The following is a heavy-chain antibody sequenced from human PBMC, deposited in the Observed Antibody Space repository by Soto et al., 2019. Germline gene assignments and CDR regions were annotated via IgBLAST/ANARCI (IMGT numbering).Heavy chain of an antibody. CDR2: ITGSGDST. Sequence: EVQLLESGGGLVQPGGSLRLSCAASGFTFSSYAMSWVRQAPGKGLEWVSAITGSGDSTYYADSVKGRFTVSRDNSKNTLYLQMNSLRAEDTAVYYCATVFVFTIREGFDYWGLGTLVTVSS. CDR1: GFTFSSYA. D-gene: IGHD3-3*01. CDR3: ATVFVFTIREGFDY. J-gene: IGHJ4*02. V-gene: IGHV3-23*01.